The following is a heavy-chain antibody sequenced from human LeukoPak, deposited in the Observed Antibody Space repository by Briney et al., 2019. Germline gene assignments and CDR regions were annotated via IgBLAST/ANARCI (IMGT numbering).Heavy chain of an antibody. J-gene: IGHJ4*02. CDR1: GGSISGYY. CDR3: ARGGGRGYTYGF. V-gene: IGHV4-59*01. CDR2: VFYSGST. D-gene: IGHD5-18*01. Sequence: SETLSLTCTVSGGSISGYYWSWIRQPPGKGLEWIGYVFYSGSTKYNPSLKSRVTVSLDTSKNQFSLKLSSVTTADTAVYYCARGGGRGYTYGFWGQGTLVTVSS.